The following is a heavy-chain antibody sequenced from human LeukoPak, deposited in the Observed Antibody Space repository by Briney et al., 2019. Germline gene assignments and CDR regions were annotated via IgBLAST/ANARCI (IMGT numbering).Heavy chain of an antibody. D-gene: IGHD5-18*01. J-gene: IGHJ4*02. CDR1: GGSISSYY. V-gene: IGHV4-4*07. CDR3: ARVRAIGYSYYFYY. Sequence: PSETLSLTCTVSGGSISSYYWSWIRQPAGKGLEWIGRIYTSGSTNYNPSLKSRVTMSVDTSKNQFSLKLSSVTAADTAVYYCARVRAIGYSYYFYYWAQGTLVTVSS. CDR2: IYTSGST.